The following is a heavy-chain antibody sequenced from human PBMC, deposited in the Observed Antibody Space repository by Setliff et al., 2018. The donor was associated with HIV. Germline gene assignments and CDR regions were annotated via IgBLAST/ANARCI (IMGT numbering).Heavy chain of an antibody. Sequence: PSETLSLTGSAYGASISNTNSYWGSIRQPPGKRLEWLGSIYGSGSTSYNPSLSRRLTISVETSKNQVSLRLSSVTAADTAVYYCARHWDPPGSSWIFYYYYMDLWGEGTTVTVSS. V-gene: IGHV4-39*01. CDR2: IYGSGST. J-gene: IGHJ6*03. D-gene: IGHD6-13*01. CDR1: GASISNTNSY. CDR3: ARHWDPPGSSWIFYYYYMDL.